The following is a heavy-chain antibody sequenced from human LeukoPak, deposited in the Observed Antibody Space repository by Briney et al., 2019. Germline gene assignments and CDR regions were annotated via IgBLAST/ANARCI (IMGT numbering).Heavy chain of an antibody. Sequence: PSETLSLTCAVYGGSFSGYYWSWTRQPPGKGLEWIGEINHSGSTNYNPSLKSRVTISVDTSKNKFSLKLSSVTAADTAVYYCARGRGDYDSSGYYVLVWGQGTLVTVSS. D-gene: IGHD3-22*01. CDR3: ARGRGDYDSSGYYVLV. J-gene: IGHJ4*02. CDR1: GGSFSGYY. V-gene: IGHV4-34*01. CDR2: INHSGST.